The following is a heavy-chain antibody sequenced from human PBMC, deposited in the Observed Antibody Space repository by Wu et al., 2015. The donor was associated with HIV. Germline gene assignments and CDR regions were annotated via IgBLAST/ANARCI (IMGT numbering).Heavy chain of an antibody. CDR1: GGGFNSYA. Sequence: QDQLVQSGAEVKNPGSSVKVSCKASGGGFNSYAISWVRQAPGQGLEWMGGVIPVIGTPNYSQKFQGRVTITTDESTATVYMEMSSLRFEDTAVYYCARGLRDILTGYYSAFEFWGQGALVTVSS. D-gene: IGHD3-9*01. V-gene: IGHV1-69*05. CDR2: VIPVIGTP. CDR3: ARGLRDILTGYYSAFEF. J-gene: IGHJ4*02.